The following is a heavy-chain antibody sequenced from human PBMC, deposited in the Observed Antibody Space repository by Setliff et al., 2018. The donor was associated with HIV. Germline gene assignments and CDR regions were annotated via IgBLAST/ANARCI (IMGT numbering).Heavy chain of an antibody. Sequence: ASVKVSCKASGYTFSDYGVSWVRQAPGQGLEWMGWISSYNGNTHFAQKYQDRISMTTDTSANIGYMELRSLQSDDTAVYYSARIDESITIFGVVSYPMDVWGKGTTVTVSS. J-gene: IGHJ6*03. CDR1: GYTFSDYG. CDR2: ISSYNGNT. D-gene: IGHD3-3*01. CDR3: ARIDESITIFGVVSYPMDV. V-gene: IGHV1-18*01.